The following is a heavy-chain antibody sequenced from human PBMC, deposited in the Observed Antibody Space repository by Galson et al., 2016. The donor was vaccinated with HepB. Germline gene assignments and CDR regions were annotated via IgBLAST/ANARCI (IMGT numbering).Heavy chain of an antibody. CDR3: ARYGGGKSAVTRHFDS. CDR2: IYSSGRT. CDR1: GGSISSSTHY. V-gene: IGHV4-39*06. D-gene: IGHD4-17*01. J-gene: IGHJ4*02. Sequence: SETLSLTCLVSGGSISSSTHYWGWIRQPPGMGLEWIGNIYSSGRTYYNPSLKSRVTISVDTSENQFALKVTSLTAADTAVYYCARYGGGKSAVTRHFDSWGQGTLVIVSS.